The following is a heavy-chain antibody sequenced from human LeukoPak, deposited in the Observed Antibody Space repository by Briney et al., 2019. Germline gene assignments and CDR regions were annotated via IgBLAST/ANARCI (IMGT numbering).Heavy chain of an antibody. CDR1: GFTFNSYS. CDR2: IIGSGSEM. CDR3: AKVQSDIVGAMFFAFDV. Sequence: PGGSLRFSCGVSGFTFNSYSMNWVRQAPGKGLEWVASIIGSGSEMFYADSLKGRFTISRDNSENSLYLQMNSLRVEDTAVYYCAKVQSDIVGAMFFAFDVWGQGTMVSVSS. V-gene: IGHV3-21*06. D-gene: IGHD1-26*01. J-gene: IGHJ3*01.